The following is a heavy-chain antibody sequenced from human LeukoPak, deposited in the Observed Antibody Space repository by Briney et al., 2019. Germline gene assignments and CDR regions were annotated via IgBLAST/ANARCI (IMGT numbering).Heavy chain of an antibody. J-gene: IGHJ4*02. D-gene: IGHD6-19*01. V-gene: IGHV4-61*05. CDR1: GGSISSSSYY. Sequence: PSETLSLTCTVSGGSISSSSYYWGWIRQPPGKGLEWIGYIYYSGSTNYNPSLKSRVTISVDTSKNQFSLKLSSVTAADTAVYYCARGPQYSSGWYREYYFDYWGQGTLVTVSS. CDR3: ARGPQYSSGWYREYYFDY. CDR2: IYYSGST.